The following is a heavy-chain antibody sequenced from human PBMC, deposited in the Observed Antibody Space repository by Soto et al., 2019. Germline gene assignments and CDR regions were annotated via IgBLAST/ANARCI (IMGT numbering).Heavy chain of an antibody. J-gene: IGHJ6*02. V-gene: IGHV4-31*02. Sequence: PTETLYITYVVSGGPVSGDALSWGWIRHLPGKGLEWIANVYHTGTTYYNPSLKSRVSMPVDTSQNQFSLILASVTAADTAVYYCARALVTDYNSRDYHYYFAMDVWGQGTSVS. CDR2: VYHTGTT. CDR3: ARALVTDYNSRDYHYYFAMDV. D-gene: IGHD3-22*01. CDR1: GGPVSGDALS.